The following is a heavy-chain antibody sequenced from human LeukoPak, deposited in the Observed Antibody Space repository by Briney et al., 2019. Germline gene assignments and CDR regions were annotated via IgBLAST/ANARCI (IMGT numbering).Heavy chain of an antibody. D-gene: IGHD3-10*01. CDR1: GFTFGDYA. CDR2: ITSTTYGETT. CDR3: ARAGQRSYDY. Sequence: GGSLRLPCATSGFTFGDYAVSWVRQAPGKGLEGVGSITSTTYGETTEYAASVKGRFTISRDNAKNSLYLQMNSLRAEDTAVYYCARAGQRSYDYWGQGTLVTVSS. V-gene: IGHV3-49*04. J-gene: IGHJ4*02.